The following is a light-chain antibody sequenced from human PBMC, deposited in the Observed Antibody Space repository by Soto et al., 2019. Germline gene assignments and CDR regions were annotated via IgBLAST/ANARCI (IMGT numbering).Light chain of an antibody. J-gene: IGKJ1*01. Sequence: EMVMTQSPATLSVSLGERATLSCRASQSVRTKLVWYQQKPGQAPRLLIYGASTRATGIPARFSGSGSGTEFTLSISNLQSEDFAFYYCQQQDQGWTFGQGTKVEIK. CDR1: QSVRTK. CDR2: GAS. V-gene: IGKV3-15*01. CDR3: QQQDQGWT.